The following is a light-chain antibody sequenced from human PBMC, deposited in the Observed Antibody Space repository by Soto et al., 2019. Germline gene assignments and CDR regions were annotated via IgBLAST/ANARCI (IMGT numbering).Light chain of an antibody. CDR2: GAS. CDR1: QSVSGDF. Sequence: EFVLTQSPSTLSLSPGDRATLSCRAIQSVSGDFLAWYQEKPGQAPRLLIHGASNRATGIPARFSGSGSGTDFTLTISSLEPEDFALYYCQHYQSGHPIAFGQGSRLEIK. J-gene: IGKJ5*01. V-gene: IGKV3-20*01. CDR3: QHYQSGHPIA.